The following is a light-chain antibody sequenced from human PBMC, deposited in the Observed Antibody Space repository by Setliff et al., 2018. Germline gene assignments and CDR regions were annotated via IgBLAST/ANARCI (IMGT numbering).Light chain of an antibody. V-gene: IGLV1-47*01. CDR2: NND. Sequence: QSVLTQPPSASGTPGQRITTSCSGSNSNIGSNYVYWYQHLPGTAPTLLIYNNDRWPSGVPGRFFGSKSGTSASLAISGLRSEDEADYFCAARDDILSSLVFGGGTKVTVL. J-gene: IGLJ2*01. CDR1: NSNIGSNY. CDR3: AARDDILSSLV.